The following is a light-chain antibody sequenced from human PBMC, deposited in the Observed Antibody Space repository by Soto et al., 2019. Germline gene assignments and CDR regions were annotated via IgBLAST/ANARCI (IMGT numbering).Light chain of an antibody. CDR3: QSYDSSLSVHVV. CDR2: GNS. Sequence: QSVLTQPPSVSGAPGQRVTISCTGSSSNIGAGYDVHWYQQLPETAPKLLIYGNSNRPSGVPDRFSGSKSGTSASLAITGLQAEDEADYYCQSYDSSLSVHVVFGGGTKLTVL. CDR1: SSNIGAGYD. V-gene: IGLV1-40*01. J-gene: IGLJ2*01.